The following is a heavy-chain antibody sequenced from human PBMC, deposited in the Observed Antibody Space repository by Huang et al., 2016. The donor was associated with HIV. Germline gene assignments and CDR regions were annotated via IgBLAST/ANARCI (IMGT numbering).Heavy chain of an antibody. V-gene: IGHV3-30*18. J-gene: IGHJ4*02. CDR3: AKDGADEEWDIDY. Sequence: VQLVESGGGVVQPGRSLRLACGASGFSFSTYGLHWGRQAPGKVLEWVAVISYDGSNKYYAHSVKGRFTISRDTSENKVYLQMNSLRHEDTAVYYCAKDGADEEWDIDYWGQGTLVTVSS. CDR1: GFSFSTYG. CDR2: ISYDGSNK. D-gene: IGHD1-26*01.